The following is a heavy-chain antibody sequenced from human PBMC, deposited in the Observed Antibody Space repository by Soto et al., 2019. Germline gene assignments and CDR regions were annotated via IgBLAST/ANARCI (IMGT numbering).Heavy chain of an antibody. CDR1: GGTFSSYS. CDR3: ARVSTLIVVVPAAREYNWFDP. V-gene: IGHV1-69*13. Sequence: SVKVSCKASGGTFSSYSICWARQAPGKGLEWMGGIIPIFGTANYAQKFQGRVTITADESTSTAYMELSSLRSEDTAVYYCARVSTLIVVVPAAREYNWFDPWGQGTLVTVSS. J-gene: IGHJ5*02. D-gene: IGHD2-2*01. CDR2: IIPIFGTA.